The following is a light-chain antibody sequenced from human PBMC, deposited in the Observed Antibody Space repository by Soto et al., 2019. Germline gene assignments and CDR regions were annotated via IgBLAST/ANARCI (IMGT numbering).Light chain of an antibody. CDR3: QQYSDLPYT. J-gene: IGKJ2*01. Sequence: EIVLTQSPGPLSLSPRERATLSCRASQRVSSRNLAWYQQKPGQPPRLLIYGASSRATGIPDRFSGSGSVTDFTLTINRLEPEDFAVYYCQQYSDLPYTFGQGTKLEV. V-gene: IGKV3-20*01. CDR2: GAS. CDR1: QRVSSRN.